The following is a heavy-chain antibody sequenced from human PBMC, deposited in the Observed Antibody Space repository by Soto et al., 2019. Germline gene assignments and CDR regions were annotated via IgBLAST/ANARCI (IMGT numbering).Heavy chain of an antibody. Sequence: GGSLRLSCAASGFTFSNYAMSWVRQAPGKGLEWVSGISSSGGTTYYADSVKGRFTISRANSKNTLYLQMNSLRVEDTAVYYCARGARLYHFDYWGQGTLVTVSS. V-gene: IGHV3-23*01. D-gene: IGHD6-6*01. J-gene: IGHJ4*02. CDR1: GFTFSNYA. CDR2: ISSSGGTT. CDR3: ARGARLYHFDY.